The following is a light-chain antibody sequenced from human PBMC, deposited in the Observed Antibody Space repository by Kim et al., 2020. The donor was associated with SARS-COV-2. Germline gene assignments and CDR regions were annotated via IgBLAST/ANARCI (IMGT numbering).Light chain of an antibody. J-gene: IGLJ2*01. CDR3: QAWASSTVV. V-gene: IGLV3-1*01. Sequence: SVSPGQTASITCYGDRLGRKYTSWYQQKPGQSPVLLIYQNKKRPSGIPERFSGSNSGNTATLNISGSQAMDEADYYCQAWASSTVVFGGGTQLTVL. CDR1: RLGRKY. CDR2: QNK.